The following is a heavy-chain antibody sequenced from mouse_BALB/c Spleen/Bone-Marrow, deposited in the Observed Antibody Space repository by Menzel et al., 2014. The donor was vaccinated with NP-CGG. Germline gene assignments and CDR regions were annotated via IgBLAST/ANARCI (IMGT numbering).Heavy chain of an antibody. D-gene: IGHD4-1*01. CDR3: ARQLAYAMDY. CDR1: GFTFSDYY. J-gene: IGHJ4*01. Sequence: EVKLMESGGGLVQPGGSLKLSCATPGFTFSDYYMYWVRQTPEKRLEWVAYITKGGGSTYYPDIVKGRFTISRDNAKNTLYLQMSRLKSEDTAMYYCARQLAYAMDYWGQGTSGTVSS. V-gene: IGHV5-12*02. CDR2: ITKGGGST.